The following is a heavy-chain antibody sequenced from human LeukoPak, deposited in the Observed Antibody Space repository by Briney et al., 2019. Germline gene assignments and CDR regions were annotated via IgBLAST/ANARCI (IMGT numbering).Heavy chain of an antibody. CDR3: ARGIRGYSYGTLDY. CDR2: IYSGGST. D-gene: IGHD5-18*01. J-gene: IGHJ4*02. Sequence: GGSLRLSCAASGFTVGSNYMSWVRQAPGKGLEWVSVIYSGGSTYYADSVKGRFTISRHNSKNTLYLQMNSLRAEDTAVYYCARGIRGYSYGTLDYWGQGTLVTVSS. V-gene: IGHV3-53*04. CDR1: GFTVGSNY.